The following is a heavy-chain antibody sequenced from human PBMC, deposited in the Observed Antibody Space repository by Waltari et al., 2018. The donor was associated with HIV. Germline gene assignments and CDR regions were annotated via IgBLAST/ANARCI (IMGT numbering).Heavy chain of an antibody. CDR2: IRSKAYGGTT. Sequence: VQLVESGGGLVQPGRSLRLSCTASGFTFGDYAMSWVRQDPGKGLEWVGFIRSKAYGGTTEYAASVKGRFIISRDDSKSIAYLQMNSLKTEDTAVYYCTRVFPCGYSYGFLDYWGQGTLVTVSS. V-gene: IGHV3-49*04. D-gene: IGHD5-18*01. CDR1: GFTFGDYA. J-gene: IGHJ4*02. CDR3: TRVFPCGYSYGFLDY.